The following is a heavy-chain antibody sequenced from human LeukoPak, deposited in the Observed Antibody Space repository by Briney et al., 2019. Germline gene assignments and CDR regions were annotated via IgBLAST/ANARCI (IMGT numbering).Heavy chain of an antibody. Sequence: QPGGSLRLSCAASGFTFSSYAMHWVRQAPGKGLEWVAVISYDGSNKYYADSVKGRFTISRDNSKNTLYLQMNGLRAEDTAVYYCTRDTSEVTPYYFDYWGQGTLVTVSS. CDR3: TRDTSEVTPYYFDY. J-gene: IGHJ4*02. CDR2: ISYDGSNK. CDR1: GFTFSSYA. V-gene: IGHV3-30-3*01. D-gene: IGHD4-23*01.